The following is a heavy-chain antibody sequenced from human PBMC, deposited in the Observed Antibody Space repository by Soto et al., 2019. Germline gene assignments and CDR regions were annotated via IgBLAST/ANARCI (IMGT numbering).Heavy chain of an antibody. Sequence: PSETLSLTCTVSGGSISSGGYYWSWIRQHPGKGLEWIGYIYYSGSTYYNPSLKSRVTISVDTSKNQFSLKLSSVTAADTAVYYCATYPYYDILTGPPNWGQGTLVTVSS. J-gene: IGHJ4*02. CDR3: ATYPYYDILTGPPN. V-gene: IGHV4-31*03. CDR2: IYYSGST. CDR1: GGSISSGGYY. D-gene: IGHD3-9*01.